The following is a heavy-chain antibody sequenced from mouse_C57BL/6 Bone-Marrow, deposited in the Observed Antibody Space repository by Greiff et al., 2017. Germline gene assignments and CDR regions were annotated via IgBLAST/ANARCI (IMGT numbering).Heavy chain of an antibody. CDR3: ARGRIYYGYDHAMDY. CDR1: GYTFTNYW. Sequence: QVQLQQSGAELVRPGTSVKMSCQASGYTFTNYWIGWAKQRPGHGLEWIGDIYPGGGYTNYNEKFKGKATLTADKSSSTAYMQFSSLTSEDSAIYYCARGRIYYGYDHAMDYWGQGTSVTVSS. J-gene: IGHJ4*01. CDR2: IYPGGGYT. D-gene: IGHD2-2*01. V-gene: IGHV1-63*01.